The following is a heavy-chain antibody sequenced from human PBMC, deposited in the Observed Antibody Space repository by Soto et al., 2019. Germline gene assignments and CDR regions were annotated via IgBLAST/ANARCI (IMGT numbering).Heavy chain of an antibody. J-gene: IGHJ4*02. CDR2: ISYDGSNK. V-gene: IGHV3-30*03. D-gene: IGHD3-9*01. CDR3: ATQASEGYFDWLLPTPNFDY. CDR1: GFTFSSYG. Sequence: PGGSLRLSCAASGFTFSSYGMHWVRQAPGKGLEWVAVISYDGSNKYYADSVKGRFTISRDNSKNTLYLQMNSLRAEDTAVYYCATQASEGYFDWLLPTPNFDYWGQGTLVTVSS.